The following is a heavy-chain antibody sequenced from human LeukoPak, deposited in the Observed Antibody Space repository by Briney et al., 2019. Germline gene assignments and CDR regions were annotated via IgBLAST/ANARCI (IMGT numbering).Heavy chain of an antibody. V-gene: IGHV1-69*06. J-gene: IGHJ6*03. D-gene: IGHD4-17*01. CDR3: ARGRTVTNQFYYYYMDV. CDR1: GGTFSSYA. Sequence: SVKVSCKASGGTFSSYAISWVRQAPGQGLEWMGGIIPIFGTANYAQKFQGRVTITADKSTSTAYMELSSLRSEDTAVYYCARGRTVTNQFYYYYMDVWGKGTTVTVSS. CDR2: IIPIFGTA.